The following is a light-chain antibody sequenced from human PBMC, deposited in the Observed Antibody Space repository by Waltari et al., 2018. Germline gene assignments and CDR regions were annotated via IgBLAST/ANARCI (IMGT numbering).Light chain of an antibody. CDR3: QVGDSSIAV. Sequence: SYELTQSPSVSVSPGQTASITCSGDKLGDKYVCWYQQKPGQSPALVTYQSTRRPSGIPERFSGSNSGNTATLTISGAQAMDEAYYYCQVGDSSIAVFGGGTKLTVL. CDR2: QST. J-gene: IGLJ3*02. CDR1: KLGDKY. V-gene: IGLV3-1*01.